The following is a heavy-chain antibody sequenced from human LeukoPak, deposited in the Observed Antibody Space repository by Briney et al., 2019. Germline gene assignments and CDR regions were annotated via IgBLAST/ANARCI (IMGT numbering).Heavy chain of an antibody. D-gene: IGHD5-24*01. V-gene: IGHV4-39*01. J-gene: IGHJ6*03. CDR1: GGSISSSSYY. CDR3: ASRRDGYISRPHYYYYMDV. Sequence: PSETLSLTCTVSGGSISSSSYYWGWIRQPPGKGLEWIGSIYYSGSTYYNPSLKSRVTISVDTSKNQFSLKLSSVTAADRAVYYCASRRDGYISRPHYYYYMDVWGKGTTVTVSS. CDR2: IYYSGST.